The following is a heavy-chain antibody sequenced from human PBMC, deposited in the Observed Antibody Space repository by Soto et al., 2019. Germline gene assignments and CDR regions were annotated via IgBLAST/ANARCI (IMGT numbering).Heavy chain of an antibody. CDR3: ARSSRSYFDY. J-gene: IGHJ4*02. CDR1: GGSISRSGYF. CDR2: IYDSGST. Sequence: QVQLQESGPGLVKPSQTLSLTCTVSGGSISRSGYFWSWIRQHPGKGLEWIGYIYDSGSTYYNPSLKSRVSLSVDTSKNQFSLNLTSVTAADTAMYYSARSSRSYFDYWGQGTLVTVSS. V-gene: IGHV4-31*03.